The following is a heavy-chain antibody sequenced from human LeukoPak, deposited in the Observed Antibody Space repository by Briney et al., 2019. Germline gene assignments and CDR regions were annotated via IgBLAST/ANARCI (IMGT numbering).Heavy chain of an antibody. CDR3: ARGGNYYLDY. V-gene: IGHV3-74*01. CDR2: MNSDGTTI. CDR1: GFTFRTSW. D-gene: IGHD2/OR15-2a*01. J-gene: IGHJ4*02. Sequence: GGSLRLSCEVSGFTFRTSWMHWVRQAPGGGLVWVSRMNSDGTTINYADSVKGRFTTPRDNAKNTLYLQMNGLRAEDTAVYYCARGGNYYLDYWGQGTLATVSS.